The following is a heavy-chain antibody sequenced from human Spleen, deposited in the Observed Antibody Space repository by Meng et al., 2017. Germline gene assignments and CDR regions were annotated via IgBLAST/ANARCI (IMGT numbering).Heavy chain of an antibody. V-gene: IGHV1-2*06. CDR3: ARDEDISAAGKLFGDY. J-gene: IGHJ4*02. D-gene: IGHD6-13*01. CDR2: INPKSGDT. CDR1: GYNFPDYY. Sequence: ASVKVSCKPSGYNFPDYYIHWVRRAPGQGLEWMGRINPKSGDTHYAQKFQARVTMTGDTSISTAYMDMSGLRSGDTAVYYCARDEDISAAGKLFGDYWGQGTLVTVSS.